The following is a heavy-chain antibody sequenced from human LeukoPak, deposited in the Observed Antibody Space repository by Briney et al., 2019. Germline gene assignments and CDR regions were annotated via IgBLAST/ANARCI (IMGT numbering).Heavy chain of an antibody. Sequence: GGSLRLSCAASGFAFSTYWMSWVRQAPGKGLEWVANIKQDGNEKYYVDSVKGRFTISRDNAKNSLYLQMNSLRAEDTAVYYCARHSAMAPRGGMDVWGQGTTVTVSS. D-gene: IGHD5-18*01. J-gene: IGHJ6*02. CDR3: ARHSAMAPRGGMDV. CDR2: IKQDGNEK. V-gene: IGHV3-7*03. CDR1: GFAFSTYW.